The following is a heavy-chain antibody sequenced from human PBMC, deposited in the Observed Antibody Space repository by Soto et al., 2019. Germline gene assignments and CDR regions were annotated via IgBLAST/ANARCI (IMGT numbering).Heavy chain of an antibody. CDR2: IIPIFGTA. CDR1: GGTFSSYA. CDR3: ARRGDYCSSTSCYPVYYHGMDI. J-gene: IGHJ6*02. Sequence: SVKVSCKASGGTFSSYAISWVRQAPGQGLEWMGGIIPIFGTANYAQKFQGRVTITADESTSTAYMELSSLRSEDPAVYYCARRGDYCSSTSCYPVYYHGMDICGQGTTVTVS. V-gene: IGHV1-69*13. D-gene: IGHD2-2*01.